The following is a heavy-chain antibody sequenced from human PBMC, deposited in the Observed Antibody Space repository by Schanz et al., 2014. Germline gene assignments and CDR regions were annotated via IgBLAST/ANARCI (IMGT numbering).Heavy chain of an antibody. J-gene: IGHJ6*03. D-gene: IGHD4-17*01. CDR2: ISYDGSNK. V-gene: IGHV3-30*19. Sequence: QVQMVESGGGVVQPGRSLRLSCAASGFAFSVYGMHWVRQAPGKGLEWVAVISYDGSNKYYADSVKGRFTISRDNSKNTLYLQMNSLRAEDTAVYYCARDGDRFYHNYYMDVWGKGTTDTVSS. CDR1: GFAFSVYG. CDR3: ARDGDRFYHNYYMDV.